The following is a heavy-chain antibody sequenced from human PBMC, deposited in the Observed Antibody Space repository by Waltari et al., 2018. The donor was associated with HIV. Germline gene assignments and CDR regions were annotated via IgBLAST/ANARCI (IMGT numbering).Heavy chain of an antibody. CDR3: ARQVAGYGFSWYLDL. J-gene: IGHJ2*01. V-gene: IGHV4-39*01. D-gene: IGHD6-19*01. Sequence: QLQLQESGPGLVKPSETLSLTCTVSDASVSSSRSYWGWIRQPPGKGLEWIGSIFHIGNTYYNPSLKSRVTMSVDASKNRFSLKLRSVTAADAAVYHCARQVAGYGFSWYLDLWGRGTPVTVSS. CDR2: IFHIGNT. CDR1: DASVSSSRSY.